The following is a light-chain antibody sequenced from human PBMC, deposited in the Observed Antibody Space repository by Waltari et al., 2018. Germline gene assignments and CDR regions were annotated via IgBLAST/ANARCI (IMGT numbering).Light chain of an antibody. CDR1: QSINTY. V-gene: IGKV1-39*01. CDR2: AAS. CDR3: QQTYKTPIT. Sequence: DIQMTQSPSYLSASVGDTVTITCRADQSINTYLNWYQQRPGKAPKLLIYAASTLQGGVPSRFSGSGSGTDFTLTISSLQPEDFATFYCQQTYKTPITFGQGTRLDVK. J-gene: IGKJ5*01.